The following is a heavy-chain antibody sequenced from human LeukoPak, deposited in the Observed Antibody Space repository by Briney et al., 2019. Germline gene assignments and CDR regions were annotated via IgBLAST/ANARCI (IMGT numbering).Heavy chain of an antibody. CDR2: IYTSGST. J-gene: IGHJ6*03. Sequence: SETLSLTCTVSGGSISSGSYYWSWIRQTAGKGLEWIGRIYTSGSTNYNPSLKSRVTISVDTSKNQFSLKLSSVTAADTAVYYCARENWADYYYYYMDVWGKGTTVTISS. CDR1: GGSISSGSYY. V-gene: IGHV4-61*02. D-gene: IGHD7-27*01. CDR3: ARENWADYYYYYMDV.